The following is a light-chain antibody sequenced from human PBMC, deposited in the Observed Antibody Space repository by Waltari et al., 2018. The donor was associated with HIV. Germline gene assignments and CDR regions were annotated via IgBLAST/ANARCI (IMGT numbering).Light chain of an antibody. Sequence: AIRMTQSPSSFSASTGDRVTITCRAGQGISSYLAWYQQKPGKAPKLLIYAASTLQSGVPSRFSGSGSGTEFTLTISCLQSEDFATYYCQQYYSYPRTFGQGTKLEIK. CDR2: AAS. CDR3: QQYYSYPRT. J-gene: IGKJ2*01. V-gene: IGKV1-8*01. CDR1: QGISSY.